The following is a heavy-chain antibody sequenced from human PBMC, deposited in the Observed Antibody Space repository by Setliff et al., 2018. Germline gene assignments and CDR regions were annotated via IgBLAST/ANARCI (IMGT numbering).Heavy chain of an antibody. CDR1: GGSISGYY. Sequence: SETLSLTCTVSGGSISGYYWSWVRQSPGKGLEWIGYIYNSGSTNYNPSLKSRVTISVDTSKNQFSVKLSSVTAADPAVYYCARGRVDYWGQGTLVTVSS. CDR2: IYNSGST. V-gene: IGHV4-59*01. CDR3: ARGRVDY. J-gene: IGHJ4*02.